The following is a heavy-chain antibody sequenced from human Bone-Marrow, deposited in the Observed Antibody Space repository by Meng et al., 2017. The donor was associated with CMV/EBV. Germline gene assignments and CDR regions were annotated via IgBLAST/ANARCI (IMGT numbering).Heavy chain of an antibody. CDR2: ISYDGSNK. CDR1: GFTFSSYA. Sequence: GGSLRLSCAASGFTFSSYAMHWVRQAPGKGLEWVAVISYDGSNKYYADSVKGRFTISRDNSKNTLYLQMNSLRAEDTAVYYCARGGQLVTIFGVANDYWGQGTLITVSS. J-gene: IGHJ4*02. D-gene: IGHD3-3*01. CDR3: ARGGQLVTIFGVANDY. V-gene: IGHV3-30-3*01.